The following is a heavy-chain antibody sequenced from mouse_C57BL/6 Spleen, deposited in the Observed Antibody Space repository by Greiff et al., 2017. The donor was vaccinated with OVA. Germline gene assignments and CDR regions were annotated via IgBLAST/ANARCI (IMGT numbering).Heavy chain of an antibody. Sequence: VQVVESGPGLVAPSQSLSITCTVSGFSLTSYAISWVRQPPGKGLEWLGVIWTGGGTNYNSALKSRLSISKDNSKSQVFLKMNSLQTDDTARYYCASQDYGSSYGAYWGQGTLVTVSA. CDR2: IWTGGGT. V-gene: IGHV2-9-1*01. J-gene: IGHJ3*01. D-gene: IGHD1-1*01. CDR1: GFSLTSYA. CDR3: ASQDYGSSYGAY.